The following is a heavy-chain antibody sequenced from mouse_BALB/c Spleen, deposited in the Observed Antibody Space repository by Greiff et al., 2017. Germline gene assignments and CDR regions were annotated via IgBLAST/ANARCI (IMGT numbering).Heavy chain of an antibody. CDR1: GFTFSSYG. V-gene: IGHV5-6-5*01. CDR2: ISSGGST. Sequence: EVQVVESGGDLVKPGGSLKLSCAASGFTFSSYGMSWVRQTPDKRLEWVASISSGGSTYYPDSVKGRFTISRDNARNILYLQMSSLRSEDTAMYYCARGVTTAPYYFDYWGQGTTLTVSS. J-gene: IGHJ2*01. CDR3: ARGVTTAPYYFDY. D-gene: IGHD1-2*01.